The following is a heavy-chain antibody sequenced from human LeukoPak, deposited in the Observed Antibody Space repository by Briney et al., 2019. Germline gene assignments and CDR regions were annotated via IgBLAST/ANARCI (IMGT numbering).Heavy chain of an antibody. CDR2: MNPNSGNT. Sequence: ASVKVSCKASGYTFTSYDINWVRQATGQGLEWMGWMNPNSGNTGYAQKFQGRVTMTRNTSISAAYMELSSLRSEDTAVYYCARGGEVVVVAARLVDTAMADAFDIWGQGTMVTVSS. D-gene: IGHD2-15*01. V-gene: IGHV1-8*01. CDR3: ARGGEVVVVAARLVDTAMADAFDI. J-gene: IGHJ3*02. CDR1: GYTFTSYD.